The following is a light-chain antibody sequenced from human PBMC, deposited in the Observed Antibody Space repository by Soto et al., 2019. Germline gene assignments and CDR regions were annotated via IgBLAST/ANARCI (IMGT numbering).Light chain of an antibody. V-gene: IGKV1-6*01. J-gene: IGKJ5*01. CDR3: QQLFDSPIT. CDR2: AAS. CDR1: QGIKND. Sequence: AIQMTQSPSSLSASIGDRVTITCRASQGIKNDLGWYQQKPGKAPKLLIYAASSLQSGVPSRFSGSGSGTEFSLTITSLQPEDFATYYCQQLFDSPITFGQGTRLEIK.